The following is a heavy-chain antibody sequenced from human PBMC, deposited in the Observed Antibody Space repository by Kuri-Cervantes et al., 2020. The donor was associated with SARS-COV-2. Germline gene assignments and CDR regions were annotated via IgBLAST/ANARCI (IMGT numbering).Heavy chain of an antibody. J-gene: IGHJ4*02. D-gene: IGHD5-12*01. CDR1: GFTFSSYW. CDR3: AREGRGYAHFDY. Sequence: ETLSLTCAASGFTFSSYWMSWVRQAPGKGLEWVANIKQDGSEKYYVDSVKGRFTISRDNAKNSLYLQMNSLRAEDTAVYYCAREGRGYAHFDYWGQGTLVTVSS. CDR2: IKQDGSEK. V-gene: IGHV3-7*01.